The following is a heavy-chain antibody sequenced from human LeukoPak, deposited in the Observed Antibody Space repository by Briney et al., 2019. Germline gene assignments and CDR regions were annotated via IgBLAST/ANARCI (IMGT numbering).Heavy chain of an antibody. Sequence: GESLKISCQGSGYSFTSYWIAWVRQMPGKGLEWMGVVYPGDSNTRYSPSFQGQVTISADKSISTAFLQWSSLKASDTAMYYCATSYSRSSVYFYYGLDSWGQGTTVTVSS. D-gene: IGHD6-6*01. V-gene: IGHV5-51*01. CDR1: GYSFTSYW. CDR3: ATSYSRSSVYFYYGLDS. CDR2: VYPGDSNT. J-gene: IGHJ6*02.